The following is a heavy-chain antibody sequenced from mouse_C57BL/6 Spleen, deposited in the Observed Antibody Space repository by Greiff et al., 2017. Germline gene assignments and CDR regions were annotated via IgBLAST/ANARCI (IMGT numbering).Heavy chain of an antibody. Sequence: QVQLQQPGAELVKPGASVKMSCKASGYTFTSYWITWVKQRPGQGLEWIGDIYPGSGSTNYNEKFKSKATLTVDTSSSTAYMQLSSLTSEDSAVYYCARGNWGLVSYWYFDVWGTGTTVTVSS. CDR2: IYPGSGST. J-gene: IGHJ1*03. D-gene: IGHD4-1*01. CDR1: GYTFTSYW. CDR3: ARGNWGLVSYWYFDV. V-gene: IGHV1-55*01.